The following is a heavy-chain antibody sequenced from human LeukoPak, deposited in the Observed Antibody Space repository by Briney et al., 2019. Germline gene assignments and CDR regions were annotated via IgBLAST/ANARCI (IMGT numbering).Heavy chain of an antibody. CDR1: GFTFSSYG. CDR2: IRYDGSNK. CDR3: AKDRTIFGVVNWFDP. Sequence: GGSLRLSCAASGFTFSSYGMHWVRQAPGKGREWVAFIRYDGSNKYYADSVKGRFTISRDNSKNTLYLQMNSLRAEDTALYYCAKDRTIFGVVNWFDPWGQGTLVTVSS. J-gene: IGHJ5*02. D-gene: IGHD3-3*01. V-gene: IGHV3-30*02.